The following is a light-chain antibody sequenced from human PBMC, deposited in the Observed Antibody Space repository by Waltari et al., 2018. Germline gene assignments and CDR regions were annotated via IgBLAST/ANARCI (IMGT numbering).Light chain of an antibody. V-gene: IGKV4-1*01. CDR2: WAS. CDR3: QQYYSPPPLFT. CDR1: RAVLDTSNNRNY. J-gene: IGKJ3*01. Sequence: DIVMTHPPDPLVVSQDARATTHCRSSRAVLDTSNNRNYLAWYQQKPGQPPKLLIYWASSRESGVPARFSSSGSATDYTLPIISLQAEDVAVYYCQQYYSPPPLFTFGPGTKVDIK.